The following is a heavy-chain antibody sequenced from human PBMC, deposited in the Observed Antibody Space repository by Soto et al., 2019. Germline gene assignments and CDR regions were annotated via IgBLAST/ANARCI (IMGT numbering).Heavy chain of an antibody. CDR1: GFTFSSFW. Sequence: GGSLRLSCAASGFTFSSFWMHCVRQAPRQGLVWVSRTNTDGSSTRYADSVKGRFTSSTDNAKNTLYLEMTSLTAGDTAVDPFARVLFAPSSGGLQVWGQGTTDKVFS. V-gene: IGHV3-74*01. J-gene: IGHJ6*02. CDR3: ARVLFAPSSGGLQV. D-gene: IGHD3-22*01. CDR2: TNTDGSST.